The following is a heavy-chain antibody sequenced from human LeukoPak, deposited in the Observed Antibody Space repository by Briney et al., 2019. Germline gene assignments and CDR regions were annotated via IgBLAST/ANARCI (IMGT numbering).Heavy chain of an antibody. CDR1: GFTFSSYW. Sequence: GGSLRLSCAASGFTFSSYWMSWVRQAPGKGLEWVANIKQDGSEKYYVDSVKGRFTISRDNAKNSLYLQTNSLRAEDTAVYYCARGITYYDFWSGYYTGIDYWGQGTLVTVSS. CDR3: ARGITYYDFWSGYYTGIDY. V-gene: IGHV3-7*01. J-gene: IGHJ4*02. CDR2: IKQDGSEK. D-gene: IGHD3-3*01.